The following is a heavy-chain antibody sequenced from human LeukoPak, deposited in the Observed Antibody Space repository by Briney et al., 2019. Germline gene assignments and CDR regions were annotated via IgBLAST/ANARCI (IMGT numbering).Heavy chain of an antibody. D-gene: IGHD2-8*01. Sequence: GGSLIHSCAASGFIVSSKYMSWVRQAPGRGLEWVSVVYSDGSTYYADSVKGRFTIYRDNSKNMLYPQINSLRVEDTAVYYCARGRSGSLVPLNGFDYWGQGTLPPVSS. CDR3: ARGRSGSLVPLNGFDY. CDR2: VYSDGST. J-gene: IGHJ4*02. V-gene: IGHV3-53*01. CDR1: GFIVSSKY.